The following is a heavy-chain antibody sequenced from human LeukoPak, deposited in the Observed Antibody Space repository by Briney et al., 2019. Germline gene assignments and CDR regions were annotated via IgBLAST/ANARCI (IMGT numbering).Heavy chain of an antibody. CDR3: AKKSIVVDY. D-gene: IGHD3-16*02. CDR2: IIPILDMT. J-gene: IGHJ4*02. CDR1: GGTFAGSA. V-gene: IGHV1-69*04. Sequence: SVKVSCKASGGTFAGSAISWVRQAPGQGLEWMGRIIPILDMTDFAQKFQGRVTMTRDTSTSTVYMELSSLRSEDTAVYYCAKKSIVVDYWGQGTLVTVSS.